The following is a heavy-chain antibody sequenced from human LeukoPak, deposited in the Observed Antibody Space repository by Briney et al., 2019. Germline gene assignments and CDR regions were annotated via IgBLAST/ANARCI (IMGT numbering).Heavy chain of an antibody. CDR2: IKSDGGSI. CDR3: AKVRGRVVAPDFGYYFDY. J-gene: IGHJ4*02. V-gene: IGHV3-74*01. Sequence: GGSLRLSCAASGFTFSTSWMHWVRQVPGKGLVWVSRIKSDGGSITYADSVRGRFTISRDNSRNTLYLQMNSLRADDTAIYYCAKVRGRVVAPDFGYYFDYWGQGALVTVSS. D-gene: IGHD2-15*01. CDR1: GFTFSTSW.